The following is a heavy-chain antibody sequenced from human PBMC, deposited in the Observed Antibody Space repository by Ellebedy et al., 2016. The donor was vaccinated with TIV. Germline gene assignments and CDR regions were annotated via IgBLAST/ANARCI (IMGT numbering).Heavy chain of an antibody. D-gene: IGHD3-22*01. CDR1: GGSITSHY. Sequence: SETLSLXXTVSGGSITSHYWSWIRQPPEKGLEWIGYIHHRGSTNDNPSLKSRVTISLDTSKNQFSLRLSSVTAADTAVYYCAGDRMYFYDSSGSYKYYGMDVWGQGTTVTVSS. CDR3: AGDRMYFYDSSGSYKYYGMDV. J-gene: IGHJ6*02. V-gene: IGHV4-59*11. CDR2: IHHRGST.